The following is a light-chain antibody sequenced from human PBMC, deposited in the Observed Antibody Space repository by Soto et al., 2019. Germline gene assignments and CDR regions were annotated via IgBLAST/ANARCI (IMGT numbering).Light chain of an antibody. CDR2: DVS. J-gene: IGLJ1*01. Sequence: QSALTQPRSVSGSPGQSVTISCTGTSSDVAIYNYISWYQQHPGEAPKLMIHDVSERPSGVPDRFSGSKSGNTASLTISGLQAEDEADYYCSSYAGSSNVFGTGTKVTVL. CDR3: SSYAGSSNV. CDR1: SSDVAIYNY. V-gene: IGLV2-11*01.